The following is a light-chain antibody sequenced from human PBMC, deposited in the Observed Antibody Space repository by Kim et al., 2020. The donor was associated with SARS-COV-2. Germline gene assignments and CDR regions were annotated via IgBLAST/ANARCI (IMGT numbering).Light chain of an antibody. Sequence: DIVMTQSPDSLAVSLGERATINCKSSQSILYSSNNKNYLAWYQQKPGQPPKLLIYWASTRESGVPDRFSGSGSGTDFTLTISSLKAEDVAVYYCQQCYSTPYTFGQGTKLEI. CDR1: QSILYSSNNKNY. J-gene: IGKJ2*01. CDR3: QQCYSTPYT. CDR2: WAS. V-gene: IGKV4-1*01.